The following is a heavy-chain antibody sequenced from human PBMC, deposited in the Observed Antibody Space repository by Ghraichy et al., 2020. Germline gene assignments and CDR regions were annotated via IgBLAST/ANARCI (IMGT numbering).Heavy chain of an antibody. J-gene: IGHJ5*02. CDR1: GGSTSSYY. V-gene: IGHV4-59*01. Sequence: SETLSLTCTVSGGSTSSYYWSWIRQPPGKGLEWIGYIYYSGSTNYNPSLKSRVTISVDTSKNQFSLKLSSVTPADTAVYYCARGRGGGGNSQSWFDPWGQGTLVIVSS. D-gene: IGHD4-23*01. CDR3: ARGRGGGGNSQSWFDP. CDR2: IYYSGST.